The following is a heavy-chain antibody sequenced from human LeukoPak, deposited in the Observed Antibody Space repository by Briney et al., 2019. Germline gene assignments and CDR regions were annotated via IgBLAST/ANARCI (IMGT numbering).Heavy chain of an antibody. D-gene: IGHD1-14*01. V-gene: IGHV3-23*01. CDR1: GFTFTPYA. Sequence: GGSLRLSCAASGFTFTPYAMSWVRQAPGKGLQWVSALSGSGASTYYADSVKGRFTISRDNSKNTVYLQMNSLRAEDTAVYYCAKNHYNTDSHSDYWGQGTLVTVSS. J-gene: IGHJ4*02. CDR2: LSGSGAST. CDR3: AKNHYNTDSHSDY.